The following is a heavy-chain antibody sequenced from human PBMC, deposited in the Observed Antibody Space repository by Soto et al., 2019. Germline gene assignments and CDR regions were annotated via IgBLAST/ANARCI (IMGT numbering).Heavy chain of an antibody. CDR3: AGTSSLQRYYMDV. D-gene: IGHD1-7*01. Sequence: PSQTLSLTCVISGDSVSSNSAAWNWIRQSPSRGLEWLGRTYYRSRWYNDYAVSVRSRITVNADTSKNQFSLHLNSVTPEDTAVYYCAGTSSLQRYYMDVWDKGTTVIVSS. J-gene: IGHJ6*03. CDR2: TYYRSRWYN. CDR1: GDSVSSNSAA. V-gene: IGHV6-1*01.